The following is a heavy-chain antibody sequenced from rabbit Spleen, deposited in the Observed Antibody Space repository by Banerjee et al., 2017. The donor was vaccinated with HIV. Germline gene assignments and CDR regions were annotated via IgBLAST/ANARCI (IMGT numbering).Heavy chain of an antibody. CDR3: ARGDTGVGLGDVFTVAYYLNL. V-gene: IGHV1S40*01. D-gene: IGHD5-1*01. J-gene: IGHJ4*01. Sequence: QSLEASGASLVKPGASLTPTCKASGFSFSSGYDMCWGRQAPGQGLEWVACAYAGSSGSTYSATWAKGRFTISKASSTTVTLQMTSLTAADTATYFCARGDTGVGLGDVFTVAYYLNLWGPGTLVTVS. CDR1: GFSFSSGYD. CDR2: AYAGSSGST.